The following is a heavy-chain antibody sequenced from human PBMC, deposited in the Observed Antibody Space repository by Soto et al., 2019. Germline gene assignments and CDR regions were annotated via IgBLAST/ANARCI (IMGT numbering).Heavy chain of an antibody. CDR1: GFSFKNYA. CDR2: ISHNDEPKI. V-gene: IGHV3-30-3*01. Sequence: QVQLVESGGGVVQPGSSLRLSCAASGFSFKNYAFHWVRQAPGKGLEWVALISHNDEPKIFYADSVQGRFTISRDNFKNTVSLQMNSLRDEDTAVYHCARGVRAETYYNAFDFWCQGTQVSVSS. J-gene: IGHJ4*01. CDR3: ARGVRAETYYNAFDF. D-gene: IGHD3-10*01.